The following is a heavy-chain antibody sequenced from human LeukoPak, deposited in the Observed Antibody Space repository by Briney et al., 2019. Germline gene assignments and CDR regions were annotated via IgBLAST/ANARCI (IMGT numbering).Heavy chain of an antibody. CDR1: GGSISSSSYY. Sequence: SETLSLTCTVSGGSISSSSYYWGWIRQPPGKGLEWIGSIYYSGSTYYNPSLKSRVTISVDTSKNQFSLKLSSVTAADTAVYYCANERPYGSGSPEAFDIWGQGTMVTVSS. V-gene: IGHV4-39*07. CDR3: ANERPYGSGSPEAFDI. CDR2: IYYSGST. D-gene: IGHD3-10*01. J-gene: IGHJ3*02.